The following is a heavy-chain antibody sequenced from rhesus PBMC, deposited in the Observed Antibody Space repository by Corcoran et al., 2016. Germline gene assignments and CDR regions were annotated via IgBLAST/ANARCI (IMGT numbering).Heavy chain of an antibody. D-gene: IGHD1-1*01. J-gene: IGHJ4*01. CDR1: GGSISSGYYY. V-gene: IGHV4-122*02. CDR2: ITYSGST. Sequence: QVQLQESGPGLVKPSETLSLTCAVSGGSISSGYYYWSWIRQPPGKGLEWIGYITYSGSTSYNPSLKSRVTISRDTSKNQFSLKLSSVTAADTAVYYCARGSTAGTSFDYWDQGVLVTVSS. CDR3: ARGSTAGTSFDY.